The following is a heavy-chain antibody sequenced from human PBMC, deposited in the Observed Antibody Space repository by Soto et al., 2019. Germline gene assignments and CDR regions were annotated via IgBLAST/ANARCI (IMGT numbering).Heavy chain of an antibody. CDR1: GYTFTSYD. V-gene: IGHV1-8*01. CDR3: LTLRGVPY. Sequence: QVQLVQSGAEVKKPGASVKVSCKASGYTFTSYDINWVRQATGQGLEWMGWMNPNSGNTGYAQEFQGRVTMTRNNSIRKAYMELSSLRSEDTSVYYCLTLRGVPYWGQGTLVTVSS. D-gene: IGHD3-10*01. J-gene: IGHJ4*02. CDR2: MNPNSGNT.